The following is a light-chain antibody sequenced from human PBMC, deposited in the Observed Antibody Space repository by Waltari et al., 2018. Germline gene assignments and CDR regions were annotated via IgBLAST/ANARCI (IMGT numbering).Light chain of an antibody. Sequence: CKSSQSVLYRSNNKNYLLWYQQKPGQPPKLLIYWASTRESGVPDRVSGSGSGTDFTLTINSLQAEDVAVYYCQQYYSTPWTFGQGTKVEIK. J-gene: IGKJ1*01. CDR1: QSVLYRSNNKNY. CDR3: QQYYSTPWT. V-gene: IGKV4-1*01. CDR2: WAS.